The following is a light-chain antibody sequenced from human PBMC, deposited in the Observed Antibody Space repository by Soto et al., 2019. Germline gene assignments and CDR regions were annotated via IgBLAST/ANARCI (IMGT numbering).Light chain of an antibody. J-gene: IGKJ4*01. CDR2: AAS. CDR1: QSISSY. V-gene: IGKV1-39*01. CDR3: QQSYSTPLT. Sequence: DIQMTQSPSSLSASVGDRVTITCRASQSISSYLNWYQQKPGKAPKLLIYAASSLQSGVPSRFSGRGSGTDFTLTNSSLQPEDFTTYYCQQSYSTPLTFGGGTKVDIK.